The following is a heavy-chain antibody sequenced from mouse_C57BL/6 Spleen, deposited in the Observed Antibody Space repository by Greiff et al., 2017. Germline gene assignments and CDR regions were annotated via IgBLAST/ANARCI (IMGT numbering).Heavy chain of an antibody. CDR1: GFNIKDYY. V-gene: IGHV14-2*01. Sequence: EVKLQESGAELVKPGASVKLSCTASGFNIKDYYMHWVKQRPEQGLEWIGRIDPEDGETKYAPKFQGKATITADTSSNTAYLQLSSLTSEDTAVXYCAKTYSSLYWYCDVWGTGTTVTVSS. CDR3: AKTYSSLYWYCDV. CDR2: IDPEDGET. J-gene: IGHJ1*03. D-gene: IGHD1-1*01.